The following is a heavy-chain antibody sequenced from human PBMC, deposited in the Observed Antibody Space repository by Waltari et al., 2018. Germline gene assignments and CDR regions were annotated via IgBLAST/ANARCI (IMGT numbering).Heavy chain of an antibody. J-gene: IGHJ4*02. CDR2: IKEDGSEK. V-gene: IGHV3-7*03. D-gene: IGHD3-22*01. Sequence: MSWVRQAPGKGLEWVANIKEDGSEKYYVEAGKGRFTISRDNAKNSLYLQMNSLRAEDTAVYYCARDDSTGYYYFDYWGQGTMVTVSS. CDR3: ARDDSTGYYYFDY.